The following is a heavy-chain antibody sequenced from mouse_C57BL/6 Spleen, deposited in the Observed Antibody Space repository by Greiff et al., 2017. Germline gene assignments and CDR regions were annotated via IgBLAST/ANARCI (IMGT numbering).Heavy chain of an antibody. CDR3: TTDYDGSPEV. J-gene: IGHJ1*03. CDR1: GFNIKDYY. V-gene: IGHV14-1*01. D-gene: IGHD2-4*01. CDR2: IAPEDGDN. Sequence: VHVKQSGAELVRPGASVKLSCTASGFNIKDYYMHWVKQRPEQGLEWIGRIAPEDGDNEYAPKFQGKATMTADTSSNTAYLQLSSLTSEDTAVYYCTTDYDGSPEVWGTGTTVTVAS.